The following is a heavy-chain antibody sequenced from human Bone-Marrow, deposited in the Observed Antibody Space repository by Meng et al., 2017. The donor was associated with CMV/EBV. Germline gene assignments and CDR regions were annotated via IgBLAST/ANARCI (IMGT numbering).Heavy chain of an antibody. V-gene: IGHV3-21*01. J-gene: IGHJ6*02. CDR3: TREMGGQLAVDPGIVAPLIKKAFKDQGVTLNYGLDV. Sequence: GGSLRLSCAASGFTFSGYGMNWVRQAPGKGLEWVSSITSGSSYRYYADSVKGRFTISRDNAKNSLFLQMNSLRAEDTAVYYCTREMGGQLAVDPGIVAPLIKKAFKDQGVTLNYGLDVWGQGTTVTVSS. CDR2: ITSGSSYR. D-gene: IGHD2-15*01. CDR1: GFTFSGYG.